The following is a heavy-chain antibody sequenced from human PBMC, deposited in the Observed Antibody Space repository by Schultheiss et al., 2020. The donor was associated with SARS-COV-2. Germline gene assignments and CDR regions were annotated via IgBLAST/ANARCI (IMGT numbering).Heavy chain of an antibody. D-gene: IGHD6-13*01. Sequence: GGSLRLSCAASGFTFSSNYMSWVRQAPGKGLEWVSAISGSGGGTYYTDSVKGRFTISRDNSKNTLYLQMNSLRAEDTAVYYCARGRAGDSSIRSPVMDVWGQGTTVTVSS. CDR1: GFTFSSNY. V-gene: IGHV3-23*01. J-gene: IGHJ6*02. CDR3: ARGRAGDSSIRSPVMDV. CDR2: ISGSGGGT.